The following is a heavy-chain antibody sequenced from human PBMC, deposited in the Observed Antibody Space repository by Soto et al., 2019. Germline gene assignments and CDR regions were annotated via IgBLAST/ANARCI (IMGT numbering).Heavy chain of an antibody. V-gene: IGHV3-48*01. D-gene: IGHD2-2*01. CDR1: GFTFSSYA. Sequence: GSLRLSCAASGFTFSSYAMSWVRQAPGKGLEWVSDISGSSSSIYYADSVKGRFTISRDNAKNSLYLQMNSLRAEDTAVYYCARAYCTSTSCHYYFDYWGQGTLVTVSS. CDR2: ISGSSSSI. CDR3: ARAYCTSTSCHYYFDY. J-gene: IGHJ4*02.